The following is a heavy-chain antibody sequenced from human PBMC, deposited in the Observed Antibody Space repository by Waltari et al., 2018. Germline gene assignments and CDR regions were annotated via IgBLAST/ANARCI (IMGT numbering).Heavy chain of an antibody. CDR3: ARDLFFTYYFDY. CDR2: ISYDGSNK. CDR1: GFTFSSYA. Sequence: QVQLVESGGGVVQPGRSLSLSCAASGFTFSSYALPWVRQAPGKGLEWVAVISYDGSNKYYADSVKGRFTISRDNSKNTLYLQMNSLRAEDTAVYYCARDLFFTYYFDYWGQGTLVTVSS. D-gene: IGHD2-21*01. J-gene: IGHJ4*02. V-gene: IGHV3-30*01.